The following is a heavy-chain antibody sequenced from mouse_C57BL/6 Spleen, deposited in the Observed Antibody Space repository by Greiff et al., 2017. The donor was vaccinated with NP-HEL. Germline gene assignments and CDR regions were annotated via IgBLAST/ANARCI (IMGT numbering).Heavy chain of an antibody. D-gene: IGHD1-1*01. Sequence: VQLQQSGAELVRPGASVKLSCTASGFNIKDYYMHWVKQRPEQGLEWIGRIDPEDGDTEYAPKFQGQATMTADTSSNTAYLQLSSLTSEDTAVYYCTTRETYYYGSSPWFAYWGQGTLVTVSA. CDR2: IDPEDGDT. J-gene: IGHJ3*01. CDR3: TTRETYYYGSSPWFAY. V-gene: IGHV14-1*01. CDR1: GFNIKDYY.